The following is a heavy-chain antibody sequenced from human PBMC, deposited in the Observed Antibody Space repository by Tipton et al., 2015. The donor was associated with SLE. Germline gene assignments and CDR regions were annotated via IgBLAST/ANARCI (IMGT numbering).Heavy chain of an antibody. CDR3: ARAPDRGQSYFDY. CDR1: GFTFSRYA. V-gene: IGHV3-23*01. J-gene: IGHJ4*02. CDR2: LSGSDGGT. D-gene: IGHD1-14*01. Sequence: SLRLSCTASGFTFSRYAMTWVRQAPGKGLEWVSTLSGSDGGTYYADSVKGRFTISRDNSNNTLYLQMNSLTAEDTAVYYCARAPDRGQSYFDYWGQGTLVTVSS.